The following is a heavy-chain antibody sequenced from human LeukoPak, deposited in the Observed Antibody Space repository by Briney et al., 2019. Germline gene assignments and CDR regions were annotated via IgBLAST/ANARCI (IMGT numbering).Heavy chain of an antibody. D-gene: IGHD2-21*02. Sequence: GGSLRLSCAASGFTFSGSALHWVRQASGKGLEWIGRIRSKTNNYATTYAASVTGRFTISRDDAKNSLFLQMNSPRAEDTAVYYCARLSRYCGGNCQNGAFDSWGQGTLVTVAS. J-gene: IGHJ4*02. CDR3: ARLSRYCGGNCQNGAFDS. V-gene: IGHV3-73*01. CDR2: IRSKTNNYAT. CDR1: GFTFSGSA.